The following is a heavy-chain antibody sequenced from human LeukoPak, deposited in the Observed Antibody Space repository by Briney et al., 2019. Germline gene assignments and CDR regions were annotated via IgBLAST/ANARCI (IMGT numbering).Heavy chain of an antibody. CDR2: INSDGSST. Sequence: PGGSLRLSCAASGFTFSKHWMHWVRQAPGKGLVWVSRINSDGSSTTYADSVKGRFTISRDNAKNTLHLQMNSLKTEDTAVYYCTRGRGYSYGWIGEKLLDYWGQGTLVTVSS. V-gene: IGHV3-74*01. J-gene: IGHJ4*02. CDR1: GFTFSKHW. D-gene: IGHD5-18*01. CDR3: TRGRGYSYGWIGEKLLDY.